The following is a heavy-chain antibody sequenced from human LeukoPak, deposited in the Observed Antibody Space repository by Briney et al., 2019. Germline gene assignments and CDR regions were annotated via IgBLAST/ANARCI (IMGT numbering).Heavy chain of an antibody. Sequence: SETLSPTCTVSGYSISSGYDWGWIRQPPGKGLEWIGSMYHSGSTNYNPSLKSRVTISVDTSKNQFSLKLSSVTAADTAVYYCAREGCSGGSCYFYFDYWGQGTLVTVSS. D-gene: IGHD2-15*01. CDR3: AREGCSGGSCYFYFDY. CDR1: GYSISSGYD. CDR2: MYHSGST. V-gene: IGHV4-38-2*02. J-gene: IGHJ4*02.